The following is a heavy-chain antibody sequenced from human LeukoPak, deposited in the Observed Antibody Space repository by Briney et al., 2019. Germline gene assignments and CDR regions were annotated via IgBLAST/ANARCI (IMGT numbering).Heavy chain of an antibody. CDR1: GGSFSSGNYY. J-gene: IGHJ6*02. CDR3: ARGNHSSSWNSYYYYGMDV. CDR2: IFYSGST. V-gene: IGHV4-61*01. D-gene: IGHD6-13*01. Sequence: SETLSLTCTVSGGSFSSGNYYWSWIRQPPGKGLEWIGYIFYSGSTNYNPSLKSRVTILVDTSKNQFSLKLGSVTAADTAVYYCARGNHSSSWNSYYYYGMDVWGQGTTVTVSS.